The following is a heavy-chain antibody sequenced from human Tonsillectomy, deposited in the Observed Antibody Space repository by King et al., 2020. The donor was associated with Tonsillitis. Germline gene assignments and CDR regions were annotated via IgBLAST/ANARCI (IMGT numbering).Heavy chain of an antibody. CDR2: IRSKANSYAT. V-gene: IGHV3-73*02. D-gene: IGHD1-26*01. J-gene: IGHJ4*02. CDR3: TTSIVGASFDY. CDR1: GFTFSGSA. Sequence: VQLVESGGGLVQPGGSLKLSCAASGFTFSGSAMHWVRQASGKGLEWVGRIRSKANSYATAYLASVKGRLTISRDDSKNTAYLQMNSPKTEDTAVYYCTTSIVGASFDYWGQGTLVTVSS.